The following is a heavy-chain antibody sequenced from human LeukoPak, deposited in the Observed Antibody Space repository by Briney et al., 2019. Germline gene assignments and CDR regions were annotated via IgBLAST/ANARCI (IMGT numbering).Heavy chain of an antibody. CDR1: GYTFTSYD. D-gene: IGHD5-18*01. Sequence: ASVKVSCKASGYTFTSYDINWVRQATGQGLEWMGWMNPNSGNTNYAQKLQGRVTMTTDTSTSTAYMELRSLRSDDTAVYYCARDHGGYSYGYGFDYWGQGTLVTVSS. V-gene: IGHV1-18*01. J-gene: IGHJ4*02. CDR3: ARDHGGYSYGYGFDY. CDR2: MNPNSGNT.